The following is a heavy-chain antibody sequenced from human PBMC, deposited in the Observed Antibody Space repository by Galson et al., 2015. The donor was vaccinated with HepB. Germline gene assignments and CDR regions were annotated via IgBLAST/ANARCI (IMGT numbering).Heavy chain of an antibody. CDR1: GFTFSSYA. D-gene: IGHD3-22*01. V-gene: IGHV3-30*04. J-gene: IGHJ5*02. CDR3: ARDQGHFYDTSGSSTTEYNCFDP. CDR2: ISYDGINK. Sequence: SLRLSCAASGFTFSSYAMHWVRQAPGRGLEWVALISYDGINKYYADSVKGRFTISRDNSKKTLYLQVNSLSPEDTAVYYCARDQGHFYDTSGSSTTEYNCFDPWGQGTLVTVSS.